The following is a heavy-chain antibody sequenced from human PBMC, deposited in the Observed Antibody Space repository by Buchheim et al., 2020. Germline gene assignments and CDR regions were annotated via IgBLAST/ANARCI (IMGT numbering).Heavy chain of an antibody. J-gene: IGHJ3*01. Sequence: QVQLVQSGAEVKNPGASVRVSCEVSGFLFSFYYMHWFRRAPGQGFEWMGCINPNSGETVYPQKFQGRVTMTRDVSITTHIMDLSSLTSDDTAFYYCARDRLESRGTTFDLWGLGT. D-gene: IGHD1-1*01. CDR3: ARDRLESRGTTFDL. V-gene: IGHV1-2*02. CDR2: INPNSGET. CDR1: GFLFSFYY.